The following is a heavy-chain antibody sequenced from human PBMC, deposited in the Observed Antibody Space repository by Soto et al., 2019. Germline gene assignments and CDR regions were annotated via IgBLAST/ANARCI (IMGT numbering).Heavy chain of an antibody. CDR3: AKDQCSGGSCYGGDWFDP. D-gene: IGHD2-15*01. Sequence: EVQLLESGGGLVQPGGSLGLSCAASGFTFSNYAMSWVRQAPGKGLEWVSAISGSGGSTYYADSVKGRFTISRDNSKNTLYLQMNSLRAEDTAVYYCAKDQCSGGSCYGGDWFDPWGQGTLVTVSS. V-gene: IGHV3-23*01. CDR1: GFTFSNYA. J-gene: IGHJ5*02. CDR2: ISGSGGST.